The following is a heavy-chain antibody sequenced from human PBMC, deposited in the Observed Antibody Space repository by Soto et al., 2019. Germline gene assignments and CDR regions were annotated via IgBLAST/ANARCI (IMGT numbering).Heavy chain of an antibody. Sequence: QVQLVESGRGVVQPGRSLRLSCAASGFTFSSYGMHWVRQAPGKGLEWVAVIWYDGSNKYYADSVKGRFTISRDNSKNTLYLQMNSLRAEDTDVYYCARELGVVAYYYYGMDVWGQGTTVTVSS. V-gene: IGHV3-33*01. CDR2: IWYDGSNK. D-gene: IGHD3-3*01. J-gene: IGHJ6*02. CDR1: GFTFSSYG. CDR3: ARELGVVAYYYYGMDV.